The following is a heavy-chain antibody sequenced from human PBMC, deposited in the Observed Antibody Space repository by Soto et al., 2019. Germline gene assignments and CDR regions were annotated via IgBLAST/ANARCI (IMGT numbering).Heavy chain of an antibody. V-gene: IGHV3-30*18. D-gene: IGHD3-10*01. CDR3: AKDMWFGEFSAFDI. CDR2: ISYDGSNK. J-gene: IGHJ3*02. Sequence: QVQLVESGGGVVQPGRSLRLSCAASGFTFSSYGMHWVRQAPGKGLEWVAVISYDGSNKYYADSVKGRFTISRDNSKNTLYLQMNSLRAEDTAVYYCAKDMWFGEFSAFDIWGQGTMVTVSS. CDR1: GFTFSSYG.